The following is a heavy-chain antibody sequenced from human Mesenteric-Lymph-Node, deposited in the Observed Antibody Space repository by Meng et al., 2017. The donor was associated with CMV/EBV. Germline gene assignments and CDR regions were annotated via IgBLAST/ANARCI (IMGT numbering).Heavy chain of an antibody. J-gene: IGHJ4*02. Sequence: LRLSCAASGFTFSSYGRSWVRQTPGKGLEWVSAISGSGGSIYYADSVKGRFTISRDNSKNTLYLQMNSLRAEDTAVYYCAKDSPILTVWGQGTLVTVSS. D-gene: IGHD4-11*01. CDR2: ISGSGGSI. V-gene: IGHV3-23*01. CDR1: GFTFSSYG. CDR3: AKDSPILTV.